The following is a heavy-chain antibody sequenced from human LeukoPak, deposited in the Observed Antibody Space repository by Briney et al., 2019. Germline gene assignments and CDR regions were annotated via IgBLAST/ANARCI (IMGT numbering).Heavy chain of an antibody. D-gene: IGHD2-2*01. CDR3: ARQDQLLHDAFDI. CDR2: INPNSGGT. V-gene: IGHV1-2*02. CDR1: GYTFTGYY. J-gene: IGHJ3*02. Sequence: ASVKVSCKASGYTFTGYYMHWVRQAPGQGLEWMGWINPNSGGTNYAQKSQGRVTMTRDTSISTAYMELSRLRSDDTAVYYCARQDQLLHDAFDIWGQGTMVTVSS.